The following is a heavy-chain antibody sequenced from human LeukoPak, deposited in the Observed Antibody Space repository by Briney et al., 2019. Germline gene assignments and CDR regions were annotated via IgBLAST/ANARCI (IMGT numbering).Heavy chain of an antibody. D-gene: IGHD1-7*01. CDR2: INEDGGGK. V-gene: IGHV3-7*01. Sequence: TGGSLRLSCAASGFTFSRHWMSWARQAPGKGLEWVANINEDGGGKYCVDSVKGRFTISRDNAKNSLYLQMNSLRAEDTAVYYCARDSWNYWNGLDVWGQGTTVTVSS. CDR1: GFTFSRHW. CDR3: ARDSWNYWNGLDV. J-gene: IGHJ6*02.